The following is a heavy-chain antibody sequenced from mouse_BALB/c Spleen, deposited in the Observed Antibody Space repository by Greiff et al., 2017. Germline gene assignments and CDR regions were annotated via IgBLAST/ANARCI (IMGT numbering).Heavy chain of an antibody. CDR1: GFTFSDYY. D-gene: IGHD1-2*01. Sequence: EVQLQESGGGLVKPGGSLKLSCAASGFTFSDYYMYWVRQTPEKRLEWVATISDGGSYTYYPDSVKGRFTISRDNAKNNLYLQMSSLKSEDTAMYYCARATTATFDYWGQGTTLTVSS. CDR2: ISDGGSYT. J-gene: IGHJ2*01. V-gene: IGHV5-4*02. CDR3: ARATTATFDY.